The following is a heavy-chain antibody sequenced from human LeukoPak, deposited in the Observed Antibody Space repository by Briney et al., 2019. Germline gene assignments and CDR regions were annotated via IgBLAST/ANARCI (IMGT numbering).Heavy chain of an antibody. D-gene: IGHD2-21*02. J-gene: IGHJ4*02. CDR2: INAGNGNT. V-gene: IGHV1-3*01. Sequence: GASVNVSCKASGYTFTSYAMHWVRQAPGQRLEWMGWINAGNGNTKYSQKFQGRVTMTRDTSTSTVYMELSSLRSEDTAVYYCARQVVTAIYYFDYWGQGTLVTVSS. CDR1: GYTFTSYA. CDR3: ARQVVTAIYYFDY.